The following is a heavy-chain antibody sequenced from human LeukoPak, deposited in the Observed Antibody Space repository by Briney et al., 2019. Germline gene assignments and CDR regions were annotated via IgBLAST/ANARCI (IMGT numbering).Heavy chain of an antibody. V-gene: IGHV4-4*07. CDR1: GGSISSYY. CDR2: IYTTGSS. CDR3: ARDSSAYYYFFDY. Sequence: PSEALSLTCTVSGGSISSYYWSWIRQPAGKGLEWIGRIYTTGSSNYNPSLKSRVTMSVDTSKNQFSLKLTSVTAADTAVYYCARDSSAYYYFFDYWAREPWSPSPQ. D-gene: IGHD3-22*01. J-gene: IGHJ4*02.